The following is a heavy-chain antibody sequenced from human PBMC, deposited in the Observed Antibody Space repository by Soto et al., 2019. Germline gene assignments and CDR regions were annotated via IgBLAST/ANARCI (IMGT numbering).Heavy chain of an antibody. D-gene: IGHD6-19*01. V-gene: IGHV3-74*01. CDR2: INSDGSST. CDR1: GFTFSSYW. J-gene: IGHJ4*02. Sequence: GVSLRLSCAASGFTFSSYWMHWVRQAPGKGLVWVSRINSDGSSTSYADSVKGRFTISRDNAKNTLYLQMNSLRAEDTAVYYCARARNSGWSFDYWGQGTLVTAPQ. CDR3: ARARNSGWSFDY.